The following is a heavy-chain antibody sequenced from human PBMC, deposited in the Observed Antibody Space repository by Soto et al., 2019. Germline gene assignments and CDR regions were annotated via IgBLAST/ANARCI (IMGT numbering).Heavy chain of an antibody. CDR2: INHNTNT. CDR1: GGSFSDTY. CDR3: ARGVRLFRGSFDP. V-gene: IGHV4-34*01. J-gene: IGHJ5*02. Sequence: QVHLQQWGAGLLKPSETLSLTCAVYGGSFSDTYWNWFRQPPGKGLEWIGEINHNTNTIYHPSLQSRAPXSXDXXKNHFSLKLTSVTAADTAVYYCARGVRLFRGSFDPWGQGTLVTVSS. D-gene: IGHD2-15*01.